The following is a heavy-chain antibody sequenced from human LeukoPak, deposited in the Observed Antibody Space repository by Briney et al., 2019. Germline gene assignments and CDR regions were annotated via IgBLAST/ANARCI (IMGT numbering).Heavy chain of an antibody. J-gene: IGHJ5*02. CDR1: GYTFTSYY. Sequence: ASVTVSCKASGYTFTSYYLHWVRQAPGQGLEWMGLINPSGGSTSYAQNFQGRVTMTRDTPTSTVYMELSSLRSEDTAIYYCAREMVDQLPPLSAWFDPWGQGTLVTVSS. CDR3: AREMVDQLPPLSAWFDP. V-gene: IGHV1-46*01. CDR2: INPSGGST. D-gene: IGHD2-2*01.